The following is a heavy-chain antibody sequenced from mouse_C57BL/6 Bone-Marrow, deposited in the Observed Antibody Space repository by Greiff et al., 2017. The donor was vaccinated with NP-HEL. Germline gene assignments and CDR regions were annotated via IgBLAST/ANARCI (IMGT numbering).Heavy chain of an antibody. CDR1: GYTFTSYD. CDR2: IYPRDGST. V-gene: IGHV1-85*01. CDR3: AAQATYYAMDY. Sequence: QVQLQQSGPELVKPGASVKLSCKASGYTFTSYDINWVKQRPGQGLEWIGRIYPRDGSTQYNEKFTGKATLTVDTSSSTAYMELHSLTSEDSAVYFCAAQATYYAMDYWGQGTSVTVSS. D-gene: IGHD3-2*02. J-gene: IGHJ4*01.